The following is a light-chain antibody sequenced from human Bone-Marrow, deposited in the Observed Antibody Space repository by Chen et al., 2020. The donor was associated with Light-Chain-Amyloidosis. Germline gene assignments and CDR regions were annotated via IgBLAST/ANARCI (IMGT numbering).Light chain of an antibody. CDR1: SSNIGAVYD. CDR2: GNN. V-gene: IGLV1-40*01. Sequence: QSVLTQPPSVSGAPGQRVTISCTGDSSNIGAVYDVHWYQQLPGPAPKLLIYGNNNRPSGVPDRFSGSKFDTSASLAITGLQAEDEADYYCQSYGSSLSWVDVVFGGGTKLTVL. J-gene: IGLJ2*01. CDR3: QSYGSSLSWVDVV.